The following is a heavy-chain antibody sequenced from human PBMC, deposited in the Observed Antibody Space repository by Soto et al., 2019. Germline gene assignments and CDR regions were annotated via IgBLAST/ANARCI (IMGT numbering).Heavy chain of an antibody. CDR2: IIPIFGTA. CDR1: GGTFSSHA. D-gene: IGHD6-19*01. CDR3: ERADQWLALDS. J-gene: IGHJ5*01. Sequence: QVQLVQSGAEVKMPGSSVKVSCKVSGGTFSSHAISWVRQAPGQGLEWMGAIIPIFGTANYAQKFQGSVTIIADESTTTAYMELSSLRSEETAVYYCERADQWLALDSWGQGTLVTVSS. V-gene: IGHV1-69*01.